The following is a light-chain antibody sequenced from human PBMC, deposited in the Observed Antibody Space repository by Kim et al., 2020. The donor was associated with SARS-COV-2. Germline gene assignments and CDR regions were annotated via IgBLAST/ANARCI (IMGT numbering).Light chain of an antibody. J-gene: IGKJ5*01. CDR1: QDISKY. Sequence: ASVGYRVTITCQASQDISKYLAWYQQKPGRAPKLLIYAASGLEAGVPSRFSGSGSGTDCTLTISSLQPEDIATYYCQKHDSLPLTFGQGTRVDIK. CDR2: AAS. V-gene: IGKV1-33*01. CDR3: QKHDSLPLT.